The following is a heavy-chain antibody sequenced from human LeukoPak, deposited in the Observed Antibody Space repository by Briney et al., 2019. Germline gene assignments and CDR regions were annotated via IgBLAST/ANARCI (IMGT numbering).Heavy chain of an antibody. J-gene: IGHJ5*02. Sequence: SGPTLVNPTQTLTLTCTFSGFSLSTSGVGVGWIRQPPGKALEWLALIHWNDDKRYIPSLKSRLTITKDTSKNQVVLTMTNMDPVDTATYYCAHSKTGYSSSWLPYNWFDPWGQGTLVTVSS. V-gene: IGHV2-5*01. CDR1: GFSLSTSGVG. D-gene: IGHD6-13*01. CDR3: AHSKTGYSSSWLPYNWFDP. CDR2: IHWNDDK.